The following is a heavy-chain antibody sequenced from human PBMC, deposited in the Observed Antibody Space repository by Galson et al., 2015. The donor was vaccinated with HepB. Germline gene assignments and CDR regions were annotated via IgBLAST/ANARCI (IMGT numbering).Heavy chain of an antibody. D-gene: IGHD5-12*01. Sequence: SLRLSCAASGFTFSSYAMHWVRQAPGKGLEWVAVISYDGSNKYYADSVKGRFTISRDNSKNTLYLQMNSLRAEDTAVYYCAREHYSGYDKWPFGYWGQGTLVTVSS. CDR1: GFTFSSYA. CDR3: AREHYSGYDKWPFGY. CDR2: ISYDGSNK. V-gene: IGHV3-30-3*01. J-gene: IGHJ4*02.